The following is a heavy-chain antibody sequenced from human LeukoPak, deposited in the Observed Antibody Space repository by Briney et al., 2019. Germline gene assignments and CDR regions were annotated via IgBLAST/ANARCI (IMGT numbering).Heavy chain of an antibody. D-gene: IGHD4-17*01. CDR3: ARSLTVTTRSFSGMGC. J-gene: IGHJ4*02. CDR2: INTNTGNP. V-gene: IGHV7-4-1*02. Sequence: ASVKVSCKASGYTFTSYAMNWVRQAPGQGLEWMGWINTNTGNPTYAQGFTGRFVFSLDTSVSTAYLQISSLKAEDTAVYYCARSLTVTTRSFSGMGCWGQGTLVTVSS. CDR1: GYTFTSYA.